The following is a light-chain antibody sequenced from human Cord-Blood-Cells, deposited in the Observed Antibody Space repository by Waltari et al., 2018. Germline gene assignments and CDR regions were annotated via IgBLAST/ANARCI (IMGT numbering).Light chain of an antibody. V-gene: IGLV2-11*01. Sequence: SALTHPRSVSGPPVQSVTIPCTGTSSDVGGYTYVSWYQHPPGKAPKLMIYDVSKRPSGVPDRFSGSKSVNTASLTISGLQAEDEADYYCCSYAGSYTLFGGGTKLTVL. CDR3: CSYAGSYTL. CDR1: SSDVGGYTY. CDR2: DVS. J-gene: IGLJ2*01.